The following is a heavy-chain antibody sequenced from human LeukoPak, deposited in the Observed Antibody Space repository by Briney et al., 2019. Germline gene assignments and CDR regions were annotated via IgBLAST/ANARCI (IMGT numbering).Heavy chain of an antibody. CDR3: ARYGDGYKLDY. Sequence: PGGSLRLSCAASGFTFSSYAMSWVRQPPGKGLEWIGYIYYSGSTNYNPSLRSRVTISGDTSKNQVSLKLSSVTAADTAVYYCARYGDGYKLDYWGQGTLVTVSS. J-gene: IGHJ4*02. V-gene: IGHV4-59*01. CDR1: GFTFSSYA. D-gene: IGHD5-24*01. CDR2: IYYSGST.